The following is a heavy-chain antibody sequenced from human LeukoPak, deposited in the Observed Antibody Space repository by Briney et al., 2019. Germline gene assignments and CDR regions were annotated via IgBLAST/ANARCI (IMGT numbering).Heavy chain of an antibody. V-gene: IGHV3-30*18. Sequence: PARSLRLSCAASGFTFSSYGMHWVRQAPGKGLEWVAVISYDGSNKYYADSVKGRFTISRDNSKNTLYLQMNSLRAEDTAVYYCAKAISSSWYSLDYWGQGTLVTVSS. D-gene: IGHD6-13*01. CDR2: ISYDGSNK. J-gene: IGHJ4*02. CDR1: GFTFSSYG. CDR3: AKAISSSWYSLDY.